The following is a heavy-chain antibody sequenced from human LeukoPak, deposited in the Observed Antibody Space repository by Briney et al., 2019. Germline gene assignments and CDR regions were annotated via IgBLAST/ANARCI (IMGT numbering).Heavy chain of an antibody. V-gene: IGHV3-30*18. J-gene: IGHJ6*03. D-gene: IGHD5-24*01. CDR2: ISYDGSNK. Sequence: GGSLRLSCAASGFTFSSYGMHWVRQAPGKGLEWVAVISYDGSNKYYADSVRGRFTISRDNSKNTLYLQMNSLRAEDTAVYYCAKDGDGSMDVWGKGTTVTVSS. CDR1: GFTFSSYG. CDR3: AKDGDGSMDV.